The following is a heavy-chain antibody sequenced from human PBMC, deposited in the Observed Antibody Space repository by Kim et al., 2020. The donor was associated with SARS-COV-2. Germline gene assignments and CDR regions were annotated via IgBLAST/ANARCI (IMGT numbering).Heavy chain of an antibody. CDR1: GGSISSYY. V-gene: IGHV4-59*13. CDR3: ARLNYYDSSGYYELFDY. Sequence: SETLSLTCTVSGGSISSYYWSWIRQPPGKGLEWIGYIYYSGSTNYNPSLKSRVTISVDTSKNQFSLKLSSVTAADTAVYYCARLNYYDSSGYYELFDYWGQKTLVSLST. D-gene: IGHD3-22*01. CDR2: IYYSGST. J-gene: IGHJ4*02.